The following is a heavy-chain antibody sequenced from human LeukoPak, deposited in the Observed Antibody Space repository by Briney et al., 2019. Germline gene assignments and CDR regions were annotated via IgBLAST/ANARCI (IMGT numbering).Heavy chain of an antibody. CDR3: ARDAHPHRYSSSWAFDY. J-gene: IGHJ4*02. V-gene: IGHV1-18*01. Sequence: ASVKVSCKASGYTFTHYDITWVRQAPGQGLAWMGWINTYNGDTKCAQKLQGRVTMTTDTSTSTAFMELRSLRSDDSAVYYCARDAHPHRYSSSWAFDYWGQGTLVTVSS. D-gene: IGHD6-13*01. CDR2: INTYNGDT. CDR1: GYTFTHYD.